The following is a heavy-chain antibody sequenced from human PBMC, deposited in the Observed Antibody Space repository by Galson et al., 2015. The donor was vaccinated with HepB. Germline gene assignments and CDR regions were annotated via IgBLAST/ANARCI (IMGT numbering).Heavy chain of an antibody. Sequence: SLRLSCAASGFTFNSRAMSWVRQAPGRGLEWVSAVSASGGSTYYADSVKGRFTMSRDNSKNTVFLQLDSQRAEDTAVYYCAKDSGWGSYRYFDYWGRGILVTVSS. D-gene: IGHD3-16*02. J-gene: IGHJ4*02. CDR2: VSASGGST. V-gene: IGHV3-23*01. CDR1: GFTFNSRA. CDR3: AKDSGWGSYRYFDY.